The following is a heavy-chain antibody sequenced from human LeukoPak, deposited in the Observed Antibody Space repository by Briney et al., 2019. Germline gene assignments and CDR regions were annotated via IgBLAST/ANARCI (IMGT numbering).Heavy chain of an antibody. J-gene: IGHJ4*02. D-gene: IGHD1-26*01. V-gene: IGHV4-30-4*07. Sequence: PSQTLSLTCAVSGGSISSGGYSWSWIRQPPGKGLEWIGYIYYSGSTNYNPSLKSRVTISVDTSKNQFSLKLSSVTAADTAVYYCARLNSGSYFDYWGQGTLVTVSS. CDR1: GGSISSGGYS. CDR3: ARLNSGSYFDY. CDR2: IYYSGST.